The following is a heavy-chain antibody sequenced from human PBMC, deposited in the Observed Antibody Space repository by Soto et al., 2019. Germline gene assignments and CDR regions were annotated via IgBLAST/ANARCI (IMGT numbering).Heavy chain of an antibody. J-gene: IGHJ4*02. Sequence: GGSLRLSCAASGFTFSSYGMHWVRQAPGKGLEWVAVLSFYGSNKFYADFVKGRFTISRDNSKNMLYLQMNSLRAEDTVVFYCAKDSEYSGLGGLLGFDYWGQGTLVTVSS. CDR1: GFTFSSYG. V-gene: IGHV3-30*18. CDR2: LSFYGSNK. D-gene: IGHD5-12*01. CDR3: AKDSEYSGLGGLLGFDY.